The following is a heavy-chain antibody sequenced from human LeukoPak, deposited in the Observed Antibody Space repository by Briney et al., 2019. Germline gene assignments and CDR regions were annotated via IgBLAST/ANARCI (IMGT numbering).Heavy chain of an antibody. CDR2: INSGGSHM. CDR1: GFSFSSYD. V-gene: IGHV3-21*01. Sequence: PGGSLRLSCAASGFSFSSYDMSWVRRAPGKGLEWVSSINSGGSHMFYADAMKGRFTISRDNAKNSLYLQMNNLRDEDTAVYYCARDSIVATTKAMDVWGQGTLVTVSS. D-gene: IGHD5-12*01. J-gene: IGHJ6*02. CDR3: ARDSIVATTKAMDV.